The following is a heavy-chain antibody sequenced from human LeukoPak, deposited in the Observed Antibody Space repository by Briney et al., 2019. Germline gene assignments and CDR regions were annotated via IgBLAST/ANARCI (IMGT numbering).Heavy chain of an antibody. D-gene: IGHD3-22*01. CDR2: INPNSGGT. Sequence: ASVKVSCKASEYTFTGYYMHWVRQAPGQGLEWMGWINPNSGGTNYAQKFQGRVTMTRDTSISTAYMELSRLRSDDTAVYYCASGPYYYDSSGYPVAFDIWGQGTMVTVSS. CDR1: EYTFTGYY. CDR3: ASGPYYYDSSGYPVAFDI. J-gene: IGHJ3*02. V-gene: IGHV1-2*02.